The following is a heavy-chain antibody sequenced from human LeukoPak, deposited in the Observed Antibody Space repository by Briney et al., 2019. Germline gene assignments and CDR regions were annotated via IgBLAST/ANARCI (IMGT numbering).Heavy chain of an antibody. D-gene: IGHD1-26*01. Sequence: GGSLRLSCAASGFTFSSYWMHWVRHAPGKGLVWVSRINSDGSTTSYADSVKGRFTISRDNAKNTLYLQMNSLRAEDTAVYYCARVGASTGAFDIWGQGTMVTVSS. CDR3: ARVGASTGAFDI. J-gene: IGHJ3*02. CDR2: INSDGSTT. CDR1: GFTFSSYW. V-gene: IGHV3-74*01.